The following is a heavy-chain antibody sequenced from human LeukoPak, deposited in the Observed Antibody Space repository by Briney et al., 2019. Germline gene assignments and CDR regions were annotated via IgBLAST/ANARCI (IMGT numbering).Heavy chain of an antibody. CDR3: ASTYRSSPYYFDY. Sequence: SETLSLTCTVSGGSIGSDNYYWDWIRQPPGKGLEFIAGIFYTGTTYYNPSLKSRVTISIDTSKNQLTLKLSSVTAPDTAVYYCASTYRSSPYYFDYWGQGTLVTVSS. CDR1: GGSIGSDNYY. J-gene: IGHJ4*02. V-gene: IGHV4-39*01. D-gene: IGHD6-13*01. CDR2: IFYTGTT.